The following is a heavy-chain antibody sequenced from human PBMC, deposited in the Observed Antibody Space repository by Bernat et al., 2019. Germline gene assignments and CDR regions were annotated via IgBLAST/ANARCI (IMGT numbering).Heavy chain of an antibody. V-gene: IGHV1-3*01. CDR2: INAGNGNT. Sequence: QVQLVQSGAEVKKPGASVKVSCKASGYTFTSYAMHWVRQAPGQRLEWMGWINAGNGNTKYSQKFQGRVTVTRDTSASTAYMELSSLGSEDTAVYYCARGTCGQGHFDYWGQGTLVTVSS. J-gene: IGHJ4*02. CDR3: ARGTCGQGHFDY. CDR1: GYTFTSYA.